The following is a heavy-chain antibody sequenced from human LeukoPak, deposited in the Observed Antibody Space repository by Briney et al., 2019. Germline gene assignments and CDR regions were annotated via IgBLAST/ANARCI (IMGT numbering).Heavy chain of an antibody. Sequence: ASVRVSCKTSGYTFTAYYIHWVRQAPGQGLEWMGWINPNSGDTNYAQKFQGRVTITADKSTSTAYMELSSLRSEDTAVYYCARAQCSSTSCYRNNWFDPWGQGTLVTVSS. V-gene: IGHV1-2*02. CDR3: ARAQCSSTSCYRNNWFDP. CDR2: INPNSGDT. J-gene: IGHJ5*02. CDR1: GYTFTAYY. D-gene: IGHD2-2*01.